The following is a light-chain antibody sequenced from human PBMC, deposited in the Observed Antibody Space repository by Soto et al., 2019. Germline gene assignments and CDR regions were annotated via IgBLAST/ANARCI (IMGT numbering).Light chain of an antibody. J-gene: IGKJ2*01. Sequence: EIVMTQSPATLSVSPGERATLSCRASQSVSSNVAWYQQKPGHAPRLLIYGASTRATGIPARFSGSGSGTEFTLTISSLQSEDFAVYYCQQYNNWTPYTFGQGTKLEIK. CDR2: GAS. V-gene: IGKV3-15*01. CDR1: QSVSSN. CDR3: QQYNNWTPYT.